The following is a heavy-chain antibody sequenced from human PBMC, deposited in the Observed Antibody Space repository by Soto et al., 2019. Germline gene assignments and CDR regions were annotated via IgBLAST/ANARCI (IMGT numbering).Heavy chain of an antibody. V-gene: IGHV3-23*04. Sequence: EVQLVESGGGLVKPGGSLRLSCAASGFTFSRYAMNWVRQAPGRGLQWILGISVSGDNTSYVESVRGRFTVYRDNSKNTLYLQMNNLRAEDTALYYCAKDGKMRTKVWFPAGYGMDVWGQGTTVTVSS. CDR3: AKDGKMRTKVWFPAGYGMDV. CDR1: GFTFSRYA. D-gene: IGHD3-10*01. CDR2: ISVSGDNT. J-gene: IGHJ6*02.